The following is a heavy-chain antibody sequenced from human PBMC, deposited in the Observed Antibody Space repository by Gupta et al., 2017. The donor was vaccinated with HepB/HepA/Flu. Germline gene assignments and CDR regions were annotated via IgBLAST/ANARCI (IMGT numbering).Heavy chain of an antibody. CDR2: IKQDGVER. Sequence: EVQLVESGGGLVQPGGSLRLSCAASGFTFSDYWMSWVRQAPGKGLEWVANIKQDGVERYYLDSVRGRFTISRDNAKSSMYLQMDNLRVEDTAVYYCARKNGFDLWGQGTMVTVSS. J-gene: IGHJ3*01. CDR1: GFTFSDYW. V-gene: IGHV3-7*01. CDR3: ARKNGFDL.